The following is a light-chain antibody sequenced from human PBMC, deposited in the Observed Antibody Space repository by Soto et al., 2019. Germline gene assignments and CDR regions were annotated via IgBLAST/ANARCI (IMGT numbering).Light chain of an antibody. J-gene: IGKJ2*01. Sequence: DIQLTQSPSTLSAFVGDRVTITCRASQSINNWLAWYQQKPGEAPKLLIYDDSSLESGVPPRFSGSGSGTEFTLTISSLQPDDFATYYCQQYSSAYTFGQGTKLEIK. CDR2: DDS. CDR1: QSINNW. V-gene: IGKV1-5*01. CDR3: QQYSSAYT.